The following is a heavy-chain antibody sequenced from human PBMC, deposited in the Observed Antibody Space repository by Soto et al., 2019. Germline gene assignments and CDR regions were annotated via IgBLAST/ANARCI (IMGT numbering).Heavy chain of an antibody. V-gene: IGHV3-23*01. CDR2: ISGSGGGT. CDR1: GFTFSSFA. D-gene: IGHD2-2*01. CDR3: ANVSGSASCFHCYYFDY. J-gene: IGHJ4*02. Sequence: GGSLRLSCAASGFTFSSFAMSWVRQAPGKGLEWVSAISGSGGGTYYEDYVKGRFTISRDKSKNTLYLQMNSLRAEDTAVYYCANVSGSASCFHCYYFDYWGQGTLFTVSS.